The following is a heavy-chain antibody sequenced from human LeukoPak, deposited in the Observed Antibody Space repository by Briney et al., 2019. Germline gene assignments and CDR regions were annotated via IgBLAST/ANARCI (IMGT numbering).Heavy chain of an antibody. CDR2: ISSSSSTI. J-gene: IGHJ4*02. CDR1: GFTFSSYS. CDR3: ARDLVPYYYDSSGYPLGFDY. D-gene: IGHD3-22*01. V-gene: IGHV3-48*01. Sequence: GGSLTLSCAASGFTFSSYSMNWVRQAPGKGLEWVSYISSSSSTIYYADSVKGRFTISRDNAKNSLYLQMNSLRAEDTAVYYCARDLVPYYYDSSGYPLGFDYWGQGTLVTVSS.